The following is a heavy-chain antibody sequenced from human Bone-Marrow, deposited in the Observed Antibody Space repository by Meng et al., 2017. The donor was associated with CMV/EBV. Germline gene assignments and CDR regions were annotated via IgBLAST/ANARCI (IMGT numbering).Heavy chain of an antibody. Sequence: ASVKVFCKASGYTFTSYDINWGRQATGQGLEWRGWRNPNSSNTGYAQKFQGRVSMTRNTSISTAYMVLSSLRSEDTAVYYCARFGVVVPAAPGGNYYYGMDVWGQGTTVTVSS. CDR1: GYTFTSYD. D-gene: IGHD2-2*01. CDR2: RNPNSSNT. V-gene: IGHV1-8*01. CDR3: ARFGVVVPAAPGGNYYYGMDV. J-gene: IGHJ6*02.